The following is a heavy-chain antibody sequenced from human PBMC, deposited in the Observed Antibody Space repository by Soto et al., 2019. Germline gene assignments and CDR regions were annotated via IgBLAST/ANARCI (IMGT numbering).Heavy chain of an antibody. D-gene: IGHD1-1*01. Sequence: PSETLSLTCTVSGGSISSYYWSWIRQPPGKGLEWIGYIYYSGSTNYNPSLKSRVTISVDTSKNQFSLKLSSVTAADTAVYYCARVQLERRGEYYGMDVWGQGTTVTVSS. J-gene: IGHJ6*02. CDR2: IYYSGST. CDR1: GGSISSYY. V-gene: IGHV4-59*01. CDR3: ARVQLERRGEYYGMDV.